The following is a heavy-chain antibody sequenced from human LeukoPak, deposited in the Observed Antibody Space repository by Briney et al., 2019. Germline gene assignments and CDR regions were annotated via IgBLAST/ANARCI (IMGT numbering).Heavy chain of an antibody. D-gene: IGHD3-16*02. CDR1: GYTFTSYG. CDR3: ARAADYDYVWGSYRLPYFDY. Sequence: ASVKVSCKASGYTFTSYGISWVRQAPGQGLEWMGWISAYNGNTNYAQKLQGRVTMTTDTSTSTAYMELRSLRSDDTAVYYCARAADYDYVWGSYRLPYFDYWGQGTLVTVSS. J-gene: IGHJ4*02. CDR2: ISAYNGNT. V-gene: IGHV1-18*01.